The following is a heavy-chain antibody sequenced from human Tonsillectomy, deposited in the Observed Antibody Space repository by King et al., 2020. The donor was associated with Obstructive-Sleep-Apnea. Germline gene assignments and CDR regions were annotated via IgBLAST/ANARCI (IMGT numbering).Heavy chain of an antibody. J-gene: IGHJ4*02. CDR2: IYYSGSS. Sequence: QLQESGPGLVKPSETLSLTCTVSGGSISSYYWSWIRQPPGKGLEWIGLIYYSGSSNYNPSLKSRVTISVDTSKNQFSLKLSSLTAADTAVYYCARGGGPTRLRLFDYWGQGTLVTVSS. CDR1: GGSISSYY. CDR3: ARGGGPTRLRLFDY. V-gene: IGHV4-59*01. D-gene: IGHD1-26*01.